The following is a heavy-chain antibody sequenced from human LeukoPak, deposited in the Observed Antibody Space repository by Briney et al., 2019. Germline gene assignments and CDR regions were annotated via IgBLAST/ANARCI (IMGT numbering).Heavy chain of an antibody. J-gene: IGHJ4*02. V-gene: IGHV4-59*01. CDR1: GGSISSYY. CDR2: IYYSGST. CDR3: ARVGPVGATYFDY. Sequence: PSETLSLTCTVSGGSISSYYWSWIRQPPGKGLEWIGYIYYSGSTNYNPSLKSRVTISVDTSKNQFSLKLSSVTAADTAVYYCARVGPVGATYFDYWGQGTLVTVSS. D-gene: IGHD1-26*01.